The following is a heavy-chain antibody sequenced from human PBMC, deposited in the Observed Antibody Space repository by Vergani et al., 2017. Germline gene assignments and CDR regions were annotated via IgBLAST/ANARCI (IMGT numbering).Heavy chain of an antibody. V-gene: IGHV4-34*01. CDR3: ARAMGGYCSSTSCPFDY. Sequence: QVQLQESGPGLVKSSETLSLTCSVSGGSMSGYYWSWIRQPPGKGLEWIGEINHSGSTNYNPSLKSRVTISVDTSKNQFSLKLSSVTAADTAVYYCARAMGGYCSSTSCPFDYWGQGTLVTVSS. J-gene: IGHJ4*02. D-gene: IGHD2-2*01. CDR2: INHSGST. CDR1: GGSMSGYY.